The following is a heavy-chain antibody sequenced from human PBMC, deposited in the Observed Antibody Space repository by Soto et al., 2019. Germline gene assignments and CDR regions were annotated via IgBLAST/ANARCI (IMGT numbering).Heavy chain of an antibody. V-gene: IGHV3-30*18. CDR1: GFTFSNYG. Sequence: QVQLVESGGGVVQPGRSLRLSCAASGFTFSNYGMHWVRQAPGKGLEWVAVISYDGSNKYYADSVKGRFTISRDNSKNALYLQMNSLSAEDTAVYYCAKGDRIAAAGHFDYWGQGTLVTVSS. D-gene: IGHD6-13*01. J-gene: IGHJ4*02. CDR2: ISYDGSNK. CDR3: AKGDRIAAAGHFDY.